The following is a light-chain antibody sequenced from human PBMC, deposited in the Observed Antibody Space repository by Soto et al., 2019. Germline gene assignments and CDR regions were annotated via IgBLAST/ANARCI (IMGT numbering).Light chain of an antibody. Sequence: DIQMTQSPSTLSASVGDRVTITCRASQSISSWLAWYQQKPGKAPKLLIYKASSLESGVPSRFSGSGSGTEFTLTISSLQPDDFATYYCQQYTSYLTFGQWTKLEIK. CDR3: QQYTSYLT. J-gene: IGKJ2*01. CDR1: QSISSW. V-gene: IGKV1-5*03. CDR2: KAS.